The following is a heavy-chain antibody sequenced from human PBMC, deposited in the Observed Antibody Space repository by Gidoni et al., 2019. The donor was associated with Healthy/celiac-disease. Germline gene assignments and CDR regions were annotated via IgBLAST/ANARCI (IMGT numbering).Heavy chain of an antibody. Sequence: QRQLVPTGDEVKKPWASAKVSCTASGDTFTNYGIRWVRQAPGQGLEWVGWISDYNGNTNYAQKLQGRVTLTTDTSTSTASMELRSLRSDDSAVYYCAREGFSSGYSDFDYWGQGTLVTVSS. D-gene: IGHD6-19*01. CDR1: GDTFTNYG. V-gene: IGHV1-18*01. CDR2: ISDYNGNT. J-gene: IGHJ4*02. CDR3: AREGFSSGYSDFDY.